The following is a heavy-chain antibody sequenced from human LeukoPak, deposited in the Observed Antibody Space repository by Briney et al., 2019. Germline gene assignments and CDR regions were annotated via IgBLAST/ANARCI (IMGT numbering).Heavy chain of an antibody. D-gene: IGHD3-22*01. V-gene: IGHV3-30*02. CDR3: AKEKQRYYYDSSGYLDY. Sequence: PGGSLRLSCAASGFTFSSYGMHWVRQAPGKGLEWVAFIRYDGSNKYYAGSVKGRFTISRDNSKNTLYLQMNSLRAEDTAVYYCAKEKQRYYYDSSGYLDYWGQGTLVTVSS. J-gene: IGHJ4*02. CDR2: IRYDGSNK. CDR1: GFTFSSYG.